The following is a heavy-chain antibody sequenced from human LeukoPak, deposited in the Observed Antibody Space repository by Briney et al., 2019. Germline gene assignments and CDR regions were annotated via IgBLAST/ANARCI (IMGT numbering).Heavy chain of an antibody. CDR3: ARELDSSSWAFDY. J-gene: IGHJ4*02. V-gene: IGHV4-59*01. CDR2: IYYSGST. D-gene: IGHD6-13*01. CDR1: GGSISSYY. Sequence: SETLSLTCTVSGGSISSYYWSWIRQPPGKGLEWIGYIYYSGSTNHNPSLKSRVTISVDTSKNQFSLKLSSVTAADTAVYYCARELDSSSWAFDYWGQGTLVTVSS.